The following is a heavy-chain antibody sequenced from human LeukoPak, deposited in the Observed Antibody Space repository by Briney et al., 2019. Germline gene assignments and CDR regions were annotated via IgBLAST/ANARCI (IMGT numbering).Heavy chain of an antibody. V-gene: IGHV3-48*02. D-gene: IGHD6-19*01. CDR3: ARDPSVAGPLDY. CDR2: ISSSTTTI. CDR1: GFTFSSYP. Sequence: TGGSLRLSCAASGFTFSSYPMNWVRQAPGKGLEWVSFISSSTTTIYYADSVKGRFTISRDNAKNSLYLQMNSLRDEDTAVYYCARDPSVAGPLDYWGQGTLVTVSS. J-gene: IGHJ4*02.